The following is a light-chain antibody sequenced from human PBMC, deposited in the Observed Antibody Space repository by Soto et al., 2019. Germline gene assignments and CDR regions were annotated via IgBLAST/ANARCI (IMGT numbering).Light chain of an antibody. Sequence: DIQMTQSPSTLSASVGDRVTITCRASQSVSSWLAWYQQKPGKAPKLLIYKASNLESGVPSRFSGSGSGTEFTLTISNLQPDDFATYYCQQYNSYLWTFGQGTKVEIK. V-gene: IGKV1-5*03. J-gene: IGKJ1*01. CDR1: QSVSSW. CDR2: KAS. CDR3: QQYNSYLWT.